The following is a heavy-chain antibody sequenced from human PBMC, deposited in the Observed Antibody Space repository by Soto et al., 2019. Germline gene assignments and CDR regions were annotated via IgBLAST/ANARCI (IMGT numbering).Heavy chain of an antibody. CDR1: GGCISSSNW. J-gene: IGHJ6*02. CDR3: ARDSGYSYGFLYV. Sequence: SETLSLTGAVAGGCISSSNWWSWVRQPPGKGLEWSGEIYHSGSTNYNPSLKSRVTISVDKSKNQFSLKLSSVTAADPAVYYCARDSGYSYGFLYVWGQGTTVTASS. D-gene: IGHD5-18*01. CDR2: IYHSGST. V-gene: IGHV4-4*02.